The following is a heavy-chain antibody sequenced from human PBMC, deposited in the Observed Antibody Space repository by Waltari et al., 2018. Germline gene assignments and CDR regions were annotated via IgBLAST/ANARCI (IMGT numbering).Heavy chain of an antibody. J-gene: IGHJ4*02. V-gene: IGHV4-59*08. D-gene: IGHD5-12*01. CDR2: ISYTGST. Sequence: QVQLQESGPVLVKPSETLSLTCTVSGDSISSYYWSWIRQPPGKGLEWIGYISYTGSTNYNPSLKSRVTFSVDTSKNQFSLKLSSATAADTAVYYCARALVTTRIYFDYWGLGTLVTVSS. CDR1: GDSISSYY. CDR3: ARALVTTRIYFDY.